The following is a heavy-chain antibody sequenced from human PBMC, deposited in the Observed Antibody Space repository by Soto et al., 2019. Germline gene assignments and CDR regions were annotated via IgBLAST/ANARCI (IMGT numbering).Heavy chain of an antibody. CDR1: GGSISSGGYY. CDR3: ARSVDP. V-gene: IGHV4-31*02. Sequence: PSETLSLTSTFSGGSISSGGYYWTWIRQHPRKSTEWIRYLYYRVSTSYNPSLKSRVTISVDTSKNQFSLKLSSVTAADTAVYYCARSVDPWGQGTLVTVSS. CDR2: LYYRVST. J-gene: IGHJ5*02.